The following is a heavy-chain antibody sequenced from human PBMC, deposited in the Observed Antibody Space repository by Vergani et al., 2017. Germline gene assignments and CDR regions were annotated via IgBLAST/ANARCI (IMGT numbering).Heavy chain of an antibody. J-gene: IGHJ4*02. D-gene: IGHD2-21*01. CDR1: GDSISTSSYA. Sequence: QMQSQESGPGLVKPSETLSLSCTVSGDSISTSSYAWGWIRQPPGKTLEWIGTVFYGGRTSYNPSLKSRVTLSLDTSKKQISLHLPSVTAADTAVYYCARHISVVRPSSMTAFDYWGQGTLVTVSS. CDR3: ARHISVVRPSSMTAFDY. V-gene: IGHV4-39*01. CDR2: VFYGGRT.